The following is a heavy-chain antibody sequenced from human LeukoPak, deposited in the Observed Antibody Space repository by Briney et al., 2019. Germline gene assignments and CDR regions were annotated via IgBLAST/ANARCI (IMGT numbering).Heavy chain of an antibody. V-gene: IGHV3-23*01. CDR2: IKNVGGTT. D-gene: IGHD3-16*01. Sequence: PGGSLRLSCAASGFTLSSFAMSWVRQAPGKGLEWVSTIKNVGGTTNYGDSVKGRFTIYRDNAQNTLYLQMTSLRADDTAVYFCAKDSIWGNGVYDAFDIWGQGTKVTVSS. CDR3: AKDSIWGNGVYDAFDI. CDR1: GFTLSSFA. J-gene: IGHJ3*02.